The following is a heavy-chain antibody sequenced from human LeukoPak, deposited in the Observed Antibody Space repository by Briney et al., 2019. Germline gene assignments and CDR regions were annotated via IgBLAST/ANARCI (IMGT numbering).Heavy chain of an antibody. Sequence: GESLKISCKGSGYSFANYWIGWVRQMPGKGLEWMGIIYPGDSDTRYSPSFQGQVTISADKSISTAYLQWSSLKASDTAMYYCARLTSNYDSSGYPLRALDYWGQGTLVTVSS. CDR1: GYSFANYW. CDR2: IYPGDSDT. V-gene: IGHV5-51*01. D-gene: IGHD3-22*01. J-gene: IGHJ4*02. CDR3: ARLTSNYDSSGYPLRALDY.